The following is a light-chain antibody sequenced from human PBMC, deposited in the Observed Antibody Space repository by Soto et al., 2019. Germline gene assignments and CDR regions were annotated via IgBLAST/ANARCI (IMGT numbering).Light chain of an antibody. CDR2: DAS. CDR1: QSVSSY. Sequence: EIVLTQSPATLSLSPGERATLSCRASQSVSSYLACYQQKPGQAPRLLIYDASNWATGIPALFSGSGSGTDFTLTISSLEPDDFSVYYCQQRSNCLFTFGGVTKVESK. CDR3: QQRSNCLFT. J-gene: IGKJ4*01. V-gene: IGKV3-11*01.